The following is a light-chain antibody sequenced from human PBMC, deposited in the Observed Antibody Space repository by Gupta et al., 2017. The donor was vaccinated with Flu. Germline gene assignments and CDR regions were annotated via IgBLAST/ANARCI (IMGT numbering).Light chain of an antibody. J-gene: IGKJ2*01. V-gene: IGKV2-28*01. CDR1: QSLLHSNGYNY. CDR2: LAS. Sequence: DIVMTQSPLSLAVTPGEPASISCRSSQSLLHSNGYNYLDWYLQKPGQAPQLLMSLASNRASGVPDRFSGSGSGTDFTLKISRGEAEDLGVYYCRQARQYPSTFGQGTKLEIK. CDR3: RQARQYPST.